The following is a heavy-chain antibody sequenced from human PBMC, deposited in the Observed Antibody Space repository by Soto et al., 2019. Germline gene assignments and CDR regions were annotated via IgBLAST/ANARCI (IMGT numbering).Heavy chain of an antibody. J-gene: IGHJ6*02. CDR2: IYSRGDT. CDR3: AGIGEDVYYGMDV. CDR1: GGSMRSYY. V-gene: IGHV4-4*07. Sequence: SETLSLTCSVSGGSMRSYYWNWLRQPAGKGLEWIGRIYSRGDTNYNPSVKSRVTMSVDTSKNEFSLRLNSVTAADTAVYYCAGIGEDVYYGMDVWGQGTTVTVSS. D-gene: IGHD2-21*01.